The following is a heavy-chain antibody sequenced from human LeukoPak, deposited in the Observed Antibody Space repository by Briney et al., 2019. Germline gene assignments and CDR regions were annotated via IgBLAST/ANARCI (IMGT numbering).Heavy chain of an antibody. CDR2: IYYSGST. J-gene: IGHJ3*02. Sequence: PSETLSLTCTVSGGSISSYYWSWIRQPPGKGLEWIEYIYYSGSTNYNPSLKSRVTISVDTSKNQFSLKLSSVTAADTAVYYCAMSRDGYIFLRSAPDAFDIWGQGTMVTVSS. CDR1: GGSISSYY. V-gene: IGHV4-59*01. CDR3: AMSRDGYIFLRSAPDAFDI. D-gene: IGHD5-24*01.